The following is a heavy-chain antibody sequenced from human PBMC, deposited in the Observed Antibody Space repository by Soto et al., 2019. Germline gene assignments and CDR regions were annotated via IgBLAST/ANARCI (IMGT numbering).Heavy chain of an antibody. CDR3: AKGGPTLDYYDSSGYNYFDY. D-gene: IGHD3-22*01. CDR2: ISWNSGSI. CDR1: GFTFDEYA. V-gene: IGHV3-9*01. J-gene: IGHJ4*02. Sequence: GGSLRLSCAASGFTFDEYAMHWVRQAPGKGLEWVSGISWNSGSIGYADSVKGRFTISRDNAKNSLYLQMNSLRAEDTALYYCAKGGPTLDYYDSSGYNYFDYWGQGTLVTVSS.